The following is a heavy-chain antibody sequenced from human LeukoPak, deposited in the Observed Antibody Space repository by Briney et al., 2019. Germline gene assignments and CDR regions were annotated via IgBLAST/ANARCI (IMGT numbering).Heavy chain of an antibody. CDR2: INHSGST. CDR1: GGSFSGYY. Sequence: SETLSLTCAVYGGSFSGYYWSWIRQPPGKGLEWIGEINHSGSTNYNPSLKSRVTISVDTSKNQFSLRLTSVTAADTAVYYCAREVRNYYDSSGYYSVVDYWGQGTLVTVSS. D-gene: IGHD3-22*01. V-gene: IGHV4-34*01. CDR3: AREVRNYYDSSGYYSVVDY. J-gene: IGHJ4*02.